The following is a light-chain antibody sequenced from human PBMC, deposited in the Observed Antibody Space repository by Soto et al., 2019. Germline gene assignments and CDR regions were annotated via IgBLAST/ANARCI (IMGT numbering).Light chain of an antibody. CDR2: STT. CDR1: SGSVSTSYY. J-gene: IGLJ2*01. V-gene: IGLV8-61*01. CDR3: VLYMGSGPWVV. Sequence: QTVVTQEPSFSVSPGGTVTLTCGLSSGSVSTSYYPSWYQQTPGQAPRTLIYSTTTRSSGVPDRFSGSILGNKAALTITGAQADDESDYYCVLYMGSGPWVVFGGGTKLTVL.